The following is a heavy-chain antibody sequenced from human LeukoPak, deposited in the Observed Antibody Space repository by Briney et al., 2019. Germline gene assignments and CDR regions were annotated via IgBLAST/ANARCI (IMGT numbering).Heavy chain of an antibody. V-gene: IGHV1-2*02. D-gene: IGHD2-8*02. Sequence: GASVKVSCKASGYTFTGYYMHWVRQAPGQGLEWMGWINPNSGDKNYAQDFQGRVTMTMDTSNSTAYMELSRLRYDDTAVYYCARDLAVFDAFDIWGQGTMVTVSS. CDR3: ARDLAVFDAFDI. CDR2: INPNSGDK. J-gene: IGHJ3*02. CDR1: GYTFTGYY.